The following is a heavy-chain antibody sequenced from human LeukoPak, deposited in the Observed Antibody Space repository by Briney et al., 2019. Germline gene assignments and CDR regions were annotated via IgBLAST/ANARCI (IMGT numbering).Heavy chain of an antibody. Sequence: GGSLRLSCAASGFTFDDYGMSWVRRAPGKGLEWVSGINWNGGSTGYADSVKGRFTISRDSAKNSLYLQMNSLRAEDTALYYCARGRRGGYEDLGDYWGQGTLVTVSS. CDR1: GFTFDDYG. CDR2: INWNGGST. D-gene: IGHD5-12*01. J-gene: IGHJ4*02. CDR3: ARGRRGGYEDLGDY. V-gene: IGHV3-20*04.